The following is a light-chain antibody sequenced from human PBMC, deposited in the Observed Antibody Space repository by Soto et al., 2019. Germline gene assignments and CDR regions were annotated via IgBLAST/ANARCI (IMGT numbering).Light chain of an antibody. Sequence: DIQMTQSPSSLSASVGDRVTITCRASQGISNYLAWYQQKPGKVPKLLIYAASILQSGVSSRFSGSGSGTDFTLIISSLQPEDVATYYCQKYNSAPRTFGQGTKVEIK. CDR3: QKYNSAPRT. CDR2: AAS. J-gene: IGKJ1*01. CDR1: QGISNY. V-gene: IGKV1-27*01.